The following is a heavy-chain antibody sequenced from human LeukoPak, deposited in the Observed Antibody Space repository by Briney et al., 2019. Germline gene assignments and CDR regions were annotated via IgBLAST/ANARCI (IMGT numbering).Heavy chain of an antibody. CDR3: AIVVVPANMDV. J-gene: IGHJ6*03. Sequence: SVKVSCKASGGAFSSYTISWVRQAPGQGLEWMGRIIPILGIANYAQKFQGRVTITADKSTSTAYMELSSLRSEDTAVYYCAIVVVPANMDVWGKGTTVTVSS. CDR2: IIPILGIA. V-gene: IGHV1-69*02. CDR1: GGAFSSYT. D-gene: IGHD2-2*01.